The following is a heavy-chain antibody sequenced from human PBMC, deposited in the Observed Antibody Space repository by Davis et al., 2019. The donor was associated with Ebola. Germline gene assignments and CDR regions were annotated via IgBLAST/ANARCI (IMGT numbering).Heavy chain of an antibody. CDR3: ARKGEVGYSYGFDY. D-gene: IGHD5-18*01. V-gene: IGHV1-69*13. CDR1: GYTFTSYD. J-gene: IGHJ4*02. CDR2: IIPIFGTA. Sequence: SVKVSCKASGYTFTSYDISWVRQAPGQGLEWMGGIIPIFGTANYAQKFQGRVTITADESTSTAYMELSSLRSEDTAVYYCARKGEVGYSYGFDYWGQGTLVTVSS.